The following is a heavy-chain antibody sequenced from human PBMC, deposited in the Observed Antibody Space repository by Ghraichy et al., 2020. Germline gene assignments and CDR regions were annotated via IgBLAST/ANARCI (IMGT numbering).Heavy chain of an antibody. CDR3: ARMGGYKDPLWY. D-gene: IGHD3-10*01. V-gene: IGHV4-59*02. Sequence: SETLSLTCTVSGTSVRSYFWSWLRQPPGMGLEWIGDIFXSGSTNYNPSLKSRVTISIDASSNQFSLNLSSVTAADTAVYYCARMGGYKDPLWYWGQGTLV. CDR2: IFXSGST. J-gene: IGHJ4*02. CDR1: GTSVRSYF.